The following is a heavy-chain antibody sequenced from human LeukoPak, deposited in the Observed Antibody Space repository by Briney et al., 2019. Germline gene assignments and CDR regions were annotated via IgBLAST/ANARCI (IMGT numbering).Heavy chain of an antibody. CDR3: ARLITIPNGWFDP. CDR1: GGSISSSPYY. D-gene: IGHD3-3*01. CDR2: IYYSGSP. V-gene: IGHV4-39*01. Sequence: PSATLSLTCSVSGGSISSSPYYWGWIRQPPGKGLEWIGSIYYSGSPYYSPSLKSRVTISVDTPKNQFSLKLSSVTAADTAVYYCARLITIPNGWFDPWGQGTLVTVSS. J-gene: IGHJ5*02.